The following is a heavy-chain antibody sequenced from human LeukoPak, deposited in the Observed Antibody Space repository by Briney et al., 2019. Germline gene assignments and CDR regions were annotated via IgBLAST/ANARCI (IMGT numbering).Heavy chain of an antibody. CDR2: ISGSGGST. Sequence: GGSLRLSCAASGFTVSSNYMSWVRQAPGKGLEWVSAISGSGGSTYYADSVKGRFTISRDNSKNTLYLQMNSLRAEDTAVYYCARTIAVAGTGSDYWGQGTLVTVSS. CDR1: GFTVSSNY. D-gene: IGHD6-19*01. J-gene: IGHJ4*02. CDR3: ARTIAVAGTGSDY. V-gene: IGHV3-23*01.